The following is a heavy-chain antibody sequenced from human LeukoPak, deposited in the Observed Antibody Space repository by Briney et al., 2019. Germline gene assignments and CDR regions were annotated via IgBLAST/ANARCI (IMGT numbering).Heavy chain of an antibody. CDR1: GYSTSGGYY. D-gene: IGHD6-19*01. Sequence: PSETLSLTCTVSGYSTSGGYYWGWIRQPPGKGLEWIGTIFQSVSTYYNPSLKSRVTTSVDTSKNQFSLKLSSVTAADTAVYYCARNNSNGFDFWSQGTLVTVSS. J-gene: IGHJ4*02. CDR2: IFQSVST. CDR3: ARNNSNGFDF. V-gene: IGHV4-38-2*02.